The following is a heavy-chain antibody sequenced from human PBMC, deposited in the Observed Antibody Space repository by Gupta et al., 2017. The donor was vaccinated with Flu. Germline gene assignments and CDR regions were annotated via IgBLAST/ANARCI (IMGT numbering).Heavy chain of an antibody. Sequence: ASGFTFSSYAMHWVRQAPGKGLEWVAVISYDGSNKYYADSVKGRFTISRDNSKNTLYLQMNSLRAEDTAVYYCAGPDPWGQGTLVTVSS. V-gene: IGHV3-30-3*01. CDR3: AGPDP. CDR1: GFTFSSYA. J-gene: IGHJ5*02. CDR2: ISYDGSNK.